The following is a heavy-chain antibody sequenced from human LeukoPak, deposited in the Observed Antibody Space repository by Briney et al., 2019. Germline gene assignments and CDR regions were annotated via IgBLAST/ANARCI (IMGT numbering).Heavy chain of an antibody. CDR2: IPYDGNIK. CDR1: GFSFSSYG. Sequence: RGSLRLSCAASGFSFSSYGMHWLRQAPGKGLEWLTFIPYDGNIKYYADSVQGRFTISRDSSKNSLYLQMNSLRAEDTAVYYCAREDDGDKRWGQGTLVTVSS. CDR3: AREDDGDKR. J-gene: IGHJ4*02. D-gene: IGHD5-24*01. V-gene: IGHV3-30*12.